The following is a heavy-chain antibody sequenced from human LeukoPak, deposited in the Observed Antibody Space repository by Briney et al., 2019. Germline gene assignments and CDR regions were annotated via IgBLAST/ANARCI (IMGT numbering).Heavy chain of an antibody. D-gene: IGHD2-15*01. J-gene: IGHJ4*02. CDR2: ISGSGGST. Sequence: QPGGSRSLSCASSGFTFSSYARSGVRRPPGKGLDGFSAISGSGGSTYYADSGKGRFTISRHNSKKTHSLQINSPRTQGTAVYYCLGYCSGGNCYSGGYWGEGTLVTVSS. CDR1: GFTFSSYA. CDR3: LGYCSGGNCYSGGY. V-gene: IGHV3-23*01.